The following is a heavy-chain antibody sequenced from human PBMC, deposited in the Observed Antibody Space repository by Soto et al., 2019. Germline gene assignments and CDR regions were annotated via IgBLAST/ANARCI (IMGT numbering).Heavy chain of an antibody. Sequence: QITLKESGPTLVKPTQTLKLTCTFSGFSFSDGAVGVGWFRQSPGKAPEWLAIYYWDEDEWHSPSLRTRLSISYEAARRKVVLSMVDMDPQDTATYFCARGSRRECCWGGDCYYFDVWGQGLQVAAS. CDR3: ARGSRRECCWGGDCYYFDV. V-gene: IGHV2-5*02. CDR2: YYWDEDE. D-gene: IGHD2-21*01. CDR1: GFSFSDGAVG. J-gene: IGHJ4*02.